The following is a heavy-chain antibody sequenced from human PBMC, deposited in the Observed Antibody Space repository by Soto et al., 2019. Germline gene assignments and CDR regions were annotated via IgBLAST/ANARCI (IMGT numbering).Heavy chain of an antibody. CDR2: INAGNGNT. V-gene: IGHV1-3*01. CDR1: GYTLTCSC. D-gene: IGHD3-22*01. Sequence: CKASGYTLTCSCMHLVRQAHGQRLEWMGWINAGNGNTKYSQKFQGRVTITRDTSASTAYMELSSLRSEDTAVYYCARTLNYYDSSGYPDYWRQGTLVTSPQ. J-gene: IGHJ4*02. CDR3: ARTLNYYDSSGYPDY.